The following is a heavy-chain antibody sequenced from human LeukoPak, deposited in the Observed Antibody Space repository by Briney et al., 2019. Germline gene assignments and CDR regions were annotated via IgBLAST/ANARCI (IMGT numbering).Heavy chain of an antibody. V-gene: IGHV3-23*01. D-gene: IGHD3-22*01. CDR2: VSDSGGST. CDR3: AKRGVVIRVILVGFHKEAYYFDS. Sequence: GGSLRLSCAVSGITLSNYGMSWVRQAPGKGLEWVAGVSDSGGSTNYADSVKGRFTISRDNPKNTLYLQMNSLRAEDTAVYFCAKRGVVIRVILVGFHKEAYYFDSWGQGALVTVSS. CDR1: GITLSNYG. J-gene: IGHJ4*02.